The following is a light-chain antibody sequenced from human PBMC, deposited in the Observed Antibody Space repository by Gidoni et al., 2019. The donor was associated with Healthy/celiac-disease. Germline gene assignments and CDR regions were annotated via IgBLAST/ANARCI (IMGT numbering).Light chain of an antibody. J-gene: IGKJ2*01. CDR3: QQRYSTSPYT. CDR1: QSISSY. Sequence: DIQMTQSPSSLSASVGDSVTITCLARQSISSYLNWYQQKTGKAPKLLIYAASSLQSGVPSRFSGSGSCTDFTLTISSLQPEDFATYYCQQRYSTSPYTFGQGTKLEI. V-gene: IGKV1-39*01. CDR2: AAS.